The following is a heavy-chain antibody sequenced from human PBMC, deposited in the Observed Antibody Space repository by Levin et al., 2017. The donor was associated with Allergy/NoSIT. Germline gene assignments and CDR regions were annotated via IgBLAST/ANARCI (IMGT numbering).Heavy chain of an antibody. CDR3: AKWRYSGSYAWVY. D-gene: IGHD1-26*01. CDR1: GFTFSSYA. V-gene: IGHV3-23*01. CDR2: ISGSGGST. J-gene: IGHJ1*01. Sequence: GESLKISCAASGFTFSSYAMSWVRQAPGKGLEWVSAISGSGGSTYYADSVKGRFTISRDNSKNTLYLQMNSRRAEDTAVYYCAKWRYSGSYAWVYWGQGTLVTVSS.